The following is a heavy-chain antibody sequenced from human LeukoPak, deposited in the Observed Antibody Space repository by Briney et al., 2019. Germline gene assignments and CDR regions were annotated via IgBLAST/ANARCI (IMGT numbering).Heavy chain of an antibody. CDR3: ARDIGRLVVVPAAMSDYYYYMDV. V-gene: IGHV4-4*07. Sequence: SETLSLTCTVSGGSISSYYWSWIRQPAGKGLEWIGRIYTSGSTNYNPSLKSRVTMSVDTSKNQFSLKLSSVTAADTAVYYCARDIGRLVVVPAAMSDYYYYMDVWGKGTTVTISS. CDR2: IYTSGST. CDR1: GGSISSYY. D-gene: IGHD2-2*01. J-gene: IGHJ6*03.